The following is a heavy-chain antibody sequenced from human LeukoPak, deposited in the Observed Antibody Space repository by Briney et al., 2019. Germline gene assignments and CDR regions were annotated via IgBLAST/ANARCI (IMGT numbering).Heavy chain of an antibody. D-gene: IGHD6-19*01. V-gene: IGHV4-31*03. CDR2: IYYGGST. J-gene: IGHJ4*02. Sequence: SETLSLTCTVSGGSISSGGYSWSWIRQHPGKGLEWIGYIYYGGSTYYNPSLKSRVTISVDTSKNQFSLKLSSVTAADTAVYYCATVGAVADPYFDYWGQGTLVTASS. CDR3: ATVGAVADPYFDY. CDR1: GGSISSGGYS.